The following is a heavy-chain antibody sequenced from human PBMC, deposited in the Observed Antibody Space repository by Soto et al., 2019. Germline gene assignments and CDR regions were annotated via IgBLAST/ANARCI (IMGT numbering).Heavy chain of an antibody. CDR2: INPNSGAT. D-gene: IGHD3-10*01. J-gene: IGHJ3*02. CDR3: ERDVIGDQNDAFDI. Sequence: ASVKVSCKASGYTFTDYYLHWVRQAPGQGLEWMGWINPNSGATKSAQRFQGRVTMTRDTSISTAYMELSRMISDDTAVYYCERDVIGDQNDAFDIWGQGTMVTVSS. CDR1: GYTFTDYY. V-gene: IGHV1-2*02.